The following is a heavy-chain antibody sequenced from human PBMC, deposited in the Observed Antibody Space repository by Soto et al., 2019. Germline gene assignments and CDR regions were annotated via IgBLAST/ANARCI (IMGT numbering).Heavy chain of an antibody. J-gene: IGHJ6*02. D-gene: IGHD3-3*02. CDR2: ITSSGSYV. Sequence: GGPLRLSFVTSGFTFSRNTMNWFRQSPGKGLEWVACITSSGSYVYYADSVKGRFSASRDNAKNSLTLQMDSLRPDDTAIYFCVKDEGIEAMDVWGQGTTVTVSS. V-gene: IGHV3-21*01. CDR3: VKDEGIEAMDV. CDR1: GFTFSRNT.